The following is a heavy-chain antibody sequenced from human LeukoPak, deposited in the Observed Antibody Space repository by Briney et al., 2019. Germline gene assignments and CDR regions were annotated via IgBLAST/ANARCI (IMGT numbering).Heavy chain of an antibody. CDR2: IYYGGST. Sequence: SETLSLTCSVSGDSINSNYWSWMRQPPGKGLEWIGYIYYGGSTNYNPSLKSRVSMSVDTSKNQFSLNLSSVTAADTAVYHCARLLAGCPGGRCRAHFDYWGQGTLVTVSS. CDR3: ARLLAGCPGGRCRAHFDY. D-gene: IGHD2-15*01. V-gene: IGHV4-59*01. CDR1: GDSINSNY. J-gene: IGHJ4*02.